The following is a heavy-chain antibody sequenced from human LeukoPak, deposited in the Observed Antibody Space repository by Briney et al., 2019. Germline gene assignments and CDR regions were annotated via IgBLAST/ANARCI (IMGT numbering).Heavy chain of an antibody. CDR1: GGSISSYY. V-gene: IGHV4-59*08. Sequence: SETLSLTCTVSGGSISSYYWSWIRQPPGKGLEWIGYIYYSGSTNYNPSLKSRVIISLDTSKNQFSLRLSSVTAADTAVHYCARHARKRLTSNWDFWGQGTLVTVSS. D-gene: IGHD2-21*02. CDR3: ARHARKRLTSNWDF. J-gene: IGHJ4*02. CDR2: IYYSGST.